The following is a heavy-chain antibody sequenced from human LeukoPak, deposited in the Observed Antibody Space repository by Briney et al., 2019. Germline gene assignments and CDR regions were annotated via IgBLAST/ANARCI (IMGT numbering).Heavy chain of an antibody. Sequence: SQTLSLTCTVSGVSMSSSSYWAWIRQSPGKGLEWIGSVYYSGTTHYESSLKSRVSISIDTSKTQFALKVTSVTVADTAVYYCARILDLVTTKTIDYWGQGSLVIVSS. CDR2: VYYSGTT. CDR1: GVSMSSSSY. V-gene: IGHV4-39*06. CDR3: ARILDLVTTKTIDY. J-gene: IGHJ4*02. D-gene: IGHD2-21*02.